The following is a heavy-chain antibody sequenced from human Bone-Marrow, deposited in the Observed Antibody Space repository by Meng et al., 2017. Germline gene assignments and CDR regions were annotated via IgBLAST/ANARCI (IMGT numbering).Heavy chain of an antibody. Sequence: ASVKVSCKASGYTFTSYGVSWVRQAPGQGLEWMGWISAYNGNTNYAQKLQGRVTMTTDTSTSTAYMELRSLRSDDTAVYYCARAPYYYDSSGYYHFNWFDPWGQGTLVTVSS. CDR3: ARAPYYYDSSGYYHFNWFDP. CDR1: GYTFTSYG. J-gene: IGHJ5*02. CDR2: ISAYNGNT. D-gene: IGHD3-22*01. V-gene: IGHV1-18*01.